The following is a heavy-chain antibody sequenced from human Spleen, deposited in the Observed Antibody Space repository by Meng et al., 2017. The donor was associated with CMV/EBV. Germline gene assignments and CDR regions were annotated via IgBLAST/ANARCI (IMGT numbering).Heavy chain of an antibody. J-gene: IGHJ5*02. CDR2: FDPEDGET. Sequence: ASVKVSCKVSGYTLNELPMHWVRQAPGKGLEWMGGFDPEDGETIYAQKFQGRVTMTEDTSTDTAYMGLSSLRSEDTAVYYCATEGTGTNTNHWGQGTLVTVSS. CDR1: GYTLNELP. V-gene: IGHV1-24*01. CDR3: ATEGTGTNTNH. D-gene: IGHD2-8*01.